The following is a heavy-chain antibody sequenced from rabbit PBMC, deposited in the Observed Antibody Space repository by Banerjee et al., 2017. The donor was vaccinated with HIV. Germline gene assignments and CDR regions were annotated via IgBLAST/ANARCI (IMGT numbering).Heavy chain of an antibody. J-gene: IGHJ4*01. V-gene: IGHV1S7*01. CDR3: ARAYVTTSAEYNL. CDR1: GFSLSSND. D-gene: IGHD1-1*01. CDR2: IVVAKGNT. Sequence: QLKETGGGLVQPGESLTLSCKVSGFSLSSNDMSWVRQAPGKGLERIGVIVVAKGNTYYASWVNGRFTISSHNAQNTLYLQLNSLTVADTATYFCARAYVTTSAEYNLWGQGTLVTVS.